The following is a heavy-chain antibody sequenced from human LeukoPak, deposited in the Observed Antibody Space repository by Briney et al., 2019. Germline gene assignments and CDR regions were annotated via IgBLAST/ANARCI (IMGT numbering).Heavy chain of an antibody. CDR3: ASWPSDWSGYYSDAFDI. V-gene: IGHV1-18*01. J-gene: IGHJ3*02. CDR1: GYTFTSYG. D-gene: IGHD3-3*01. Sequence: ASVKVSCKASGYTFTSYGISWVRQAPGQGLEWMGWISAYNGNTNYAQKLQGRVTMTTDTSTSTAYMELRSLRSDDTAVYYCASWPSDWSGYYSDAFDIWGQGTTVTVSS. CDR2: ISAYNGNT.